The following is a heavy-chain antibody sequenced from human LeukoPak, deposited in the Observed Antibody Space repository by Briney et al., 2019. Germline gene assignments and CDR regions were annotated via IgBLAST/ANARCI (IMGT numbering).Heavy chain of an antibody. Sequence: GGSLRLSCAASGFSFSSYWMHWVRQAPGKGLVWVSRINSDGSRTGYADSVKGRFSISRDNAKNTVYLQMNSLRAEDTAVYYCARELVVAGGTNWFDPWGQGTLVTVSS. J-gene: IGHJ5*02. D-gene: IGHD6-19*01. CDR3: ARELVVAGGTNWFDP. V-gene: IGHV3-74*01. CDR2: INSDGSRT. CDR1: GFSFSSYW.